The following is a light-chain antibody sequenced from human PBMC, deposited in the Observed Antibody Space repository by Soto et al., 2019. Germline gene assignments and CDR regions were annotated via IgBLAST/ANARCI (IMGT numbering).Light chain of an antibody. CDR1: SSDVGDFNY. V-gene: IGLV2-14*03. J-gene: IGLJ2*01. Sequence: QSALTQPASVSGSPGRSVTISCTGTSSDVGDFNYVSWYQHLPVRAPKLIIYDVNNRPSGISYRFSASKSGRTASLTISGLQAEDEADYYCSSYSSSTTHVVFGGGTQLTVL. CDR3: SSYSSSTTHVV. CDR2: DVN.